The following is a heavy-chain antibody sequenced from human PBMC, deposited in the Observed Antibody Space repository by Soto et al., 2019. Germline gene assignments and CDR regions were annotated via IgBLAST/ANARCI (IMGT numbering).Heavy chain of an antibody. CDR3: ARVYRGYYDSSGSPNNWFDP. V-gene: IGHV1-69*13. J-gene: IGHJ5*02. CDR1: GGTFSSYA. D-gene: IGHD3-22*01. CDR2: IIPIFGTA. Sequence: ASVKVSCKASGGTFSSYAISWVRQAPGQGLEWMGGIIPIFGTANYAQKFQGRVTITADESTSTAYMELSSLRSEDTAVYYCARVYRGYYDSSGSPNNWFDPWGHGTLVTVSS.